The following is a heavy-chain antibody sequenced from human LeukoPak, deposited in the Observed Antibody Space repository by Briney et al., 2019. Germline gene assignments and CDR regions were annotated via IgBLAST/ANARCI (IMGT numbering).Heavy chain of an antibody. D-gene: IGHD4-11*01. CDR2: IWSDGTNK. Sequence: PGGSLRLSCAAAGFTFNHYGMHWVRQAPGKGLEWVSVIWSDGTNKYYAASVKGRFIISRDDFDKTVYLQMSSLRPDDTGVYYCARDAQRGFDYSNSLQYWGQGTPVTVST. J-gene: IGHJ4*02. CDR3: ARDAQRGFDYSNSLQY. V-gene: IGHV3-33*01. CDR1: GFTFNHYG.